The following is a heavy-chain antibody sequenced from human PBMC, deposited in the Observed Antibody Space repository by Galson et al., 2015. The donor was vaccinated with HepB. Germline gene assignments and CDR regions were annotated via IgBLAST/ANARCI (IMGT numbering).Heavy chain of an antibody. D-gene: IGHD3-3*01. V-gene: IGHV3-49*03. CDR3: TGHYDFWSGYYIDY. CDR1: GFTFGDYA. J-gene: IGHJ4*02. CDR2: IRRKAYGGTT. Sequence: SLRLSCAASGFTFGDYAMSWFRQAPGKGLEWVGFIRRKAYGGTTEYAASVKGRFTISRDDSKSIAYLQMNSLKTEDTAVYYCTGHYDFWSGYYIDYWGQGTLVTVSS.